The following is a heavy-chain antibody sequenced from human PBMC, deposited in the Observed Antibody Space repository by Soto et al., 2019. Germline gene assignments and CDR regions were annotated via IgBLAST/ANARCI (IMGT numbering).Heavy chain of an antibody. Sequence: SETLSLTCTFSGGSISSYYWSWIRQPPGKGLEWIGYIYYSGSTNYNPSLKSRVTISVDTSKNQFSLKLSSVSAADTAVYYCARACSSTSCNWYYWYQETLVTGSS. D-gene: IGHD2-2*01. J-gene: IGHJ4*02. CDR3: ARACSSTSCNWYY. V-gene: IGHV4-59*01. CDR1: GGSISSYY. CDR2: IYYSGST.